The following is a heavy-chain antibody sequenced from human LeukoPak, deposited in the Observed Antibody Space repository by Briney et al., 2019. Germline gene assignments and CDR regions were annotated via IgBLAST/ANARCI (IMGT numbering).Heavy chain of an antibody. J-gene: IGHJ4*02. Sequence: PSETLSLTCAVYGGSFSGYYWGWIRQPPGKGLEWIGEINHSGSTNYNPSLKSRVTISIDTSKNQFSLKLSSVTAADTALYYCARGPGTCYYYWGQGTLVTVS. CDR3: ARGPGTCYYY. D-gene: IGHD3-10*01. CDR1: GGSFSGYY. V-gene: IGHV4-34*01. CDR2: INHSGST.